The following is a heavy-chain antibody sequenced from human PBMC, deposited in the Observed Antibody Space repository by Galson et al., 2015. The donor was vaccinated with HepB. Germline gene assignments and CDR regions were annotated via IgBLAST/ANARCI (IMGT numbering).Heavy chain of an antibody. CDR2: TYYRSKWCR. Sequence: CAISGDSVFSNTVAWNWIRQSPSRGLEWLGRTYYRSKWCRDYGGSVKGRIAVNPDTSKNQFSLQVNSVTPDDTAVYYCARGIRNSFDIWGQGTMVTVSS. CDR1: GDSVFSNTVA. D-gene: IGHD3-10*01. J-gene: IGHJ3*02. CDR3: ARGIRNSFDI. V-gene: IGHV6-1*01.